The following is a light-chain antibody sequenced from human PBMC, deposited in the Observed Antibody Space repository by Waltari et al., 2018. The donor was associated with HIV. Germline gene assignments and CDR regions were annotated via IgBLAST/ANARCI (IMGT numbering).Light chain of an antibody. CDR1: QSLLHSHGVNY. V-gene: IGKV2-28*01. CDR3: MQARQSTFT. J-gene: IGKJ3*01. CDR2: LGS. Sequence: DVVMTQSPISLSVSPGESASLSCRSSQSLLHSHGVNYLDWYSQKPGQSPQLLIYLGSIRAAGVPDRFSSAGSGTDFTLRISRVEPEDVGVYYCMQARQSTFTFGPGTKIEI.